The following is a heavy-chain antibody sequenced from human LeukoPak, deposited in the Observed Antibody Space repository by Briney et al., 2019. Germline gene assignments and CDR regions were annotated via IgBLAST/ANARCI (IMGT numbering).Heavy chain of an antibody. V-gene: IGHV4-4*07. CDR1: GGYIGDYY. CDR2: VQISENN. J-gene: IGHJ4*02. D-gene: IGHD6-13*01. Sequence: PPETPSLTCTVSGGYIGDYYWTWIRQSAGKGLEWIGRVQISENNNYNPSLKSRVTLSLDTSKNQFSLKLTSVTAADTAIYYCARESVAAGTRWFDYWGQGTLVTVSS. CDR3: ARESVAAGTRWFDY.